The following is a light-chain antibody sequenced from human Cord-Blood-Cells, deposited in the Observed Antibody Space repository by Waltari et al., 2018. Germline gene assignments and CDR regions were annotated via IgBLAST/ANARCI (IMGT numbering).Light chain of an antibody. CDR1: KLGDKY. Sequence: SYELTQPPSVSVSHGQTASITCSGAKLGDKYACWYQQKPGQSPVLVIYQDSKRPSGLPERFSGSNSGNTATLTISGTQAMDEADYYCQAWDSSNVVFGGGTKLTVL. CDR3: QAWDSSNVV. J-gene: IGLJ2*01. V-gene: IGLV3-1*01. CDR2: QDS.